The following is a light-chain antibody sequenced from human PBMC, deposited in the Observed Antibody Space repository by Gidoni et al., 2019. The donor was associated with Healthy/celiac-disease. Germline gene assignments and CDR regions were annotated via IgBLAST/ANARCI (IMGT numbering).Light chain of an antibody. J-gene: IGLJ2*01. V-gene: IGLV2-14*01. CDR2: EVS. CDR1: SSDVGRYNY. CDR3: SSYTSSSTL. Sequence: QSALTQPAPVSGPPGQSITISCTGTSSDVGRYNYVSWYQQHPGKAPKLMIYEVSNRPSGVSNRFSGSKSGNTASLTISGLQAEDEADYYCSSYTSSSTLFGGGTKLTVL.